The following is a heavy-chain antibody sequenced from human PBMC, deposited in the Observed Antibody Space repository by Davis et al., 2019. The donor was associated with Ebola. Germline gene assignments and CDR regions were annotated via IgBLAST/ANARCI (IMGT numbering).Heavy chain of an antibody. V-gene: IGHV3-23*01. CDR2: ISRSGGNS. D-gene: IGHD2-2*01. CDR3: AKGEQYCSDISCYSFDAFGS. CDR1: GVTFSNYV. J-gene: IGHJ3*02. Sequence: GESPKISCAVSGVTFSNYVMSRVRQAPGKGLEWVTSISRSGGNSFYMDSVKGRFYIDRDNSKNTVHLQMHRLRAEDTAVYYCAKGEQYCSDISCYSFDAFGSWGQGTMVTVSS.